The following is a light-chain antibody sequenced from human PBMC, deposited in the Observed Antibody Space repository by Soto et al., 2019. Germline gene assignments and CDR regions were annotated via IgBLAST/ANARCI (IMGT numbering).Light chain of an antibody. J-gene: IGKJ1*01. V-gene: IGKV3-11*01. Sequence: EVVLTQSPGTLSLSPGERATLSCRASQTVISSYLAWYQQKPGQAPRLLIYDASNRATGIPARFSGSGSGTDFTLTISSLEPEDFAVYYCQQRSNWPPAWTFGQGTKVDIK. CDR2: DAS. CDR3: QQRSNWPPAWT. CDR1: QTVISSY.